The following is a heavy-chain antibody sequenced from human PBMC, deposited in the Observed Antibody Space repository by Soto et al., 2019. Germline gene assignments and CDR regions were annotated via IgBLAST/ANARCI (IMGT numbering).Heavy chain of an antibody. J-gene: IGHJ4*02. V-gene: IGHV3-30*18. CDR2: ISYDGSNK. D-gene: IGHD2-21*02. CDR1: GFTFSSYG. CDR3: AKDKVPVVVTAPFDY. Sequence: QVQLVESGGGVVQPGRSLRLSCAASGFTFSSYGMHWVRQAPGKGPELVAVISYDGSNKYYADSVKGRFTISRDNSKNTLYLQMNSLRAEDTAVYYCAKDKVPVVVTAPFDYWGQGTLVTVSS.